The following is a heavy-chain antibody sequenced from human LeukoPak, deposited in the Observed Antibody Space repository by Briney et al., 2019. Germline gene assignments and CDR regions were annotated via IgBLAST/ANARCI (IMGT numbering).Heavy chain of an antibody. Sequence: ASVKVSCKASGYTFTSYGISWVRQAPGQGLEWMGWISAYNGNTNYAQKPQGRVTMTTDTSTSTAYMELRSLRSDDTAVYYCARGKYGSGSYYRDDLWGQGTLVTVSS. D-gene: IGHD3-10*01. CDR1: GYTFTSYG. V-gene: IGHV1-18*01. CDR2: ISAYNGNT. CDR3: ARGKYGSGSYYRDDL. J-gene: IGHJ4*02.